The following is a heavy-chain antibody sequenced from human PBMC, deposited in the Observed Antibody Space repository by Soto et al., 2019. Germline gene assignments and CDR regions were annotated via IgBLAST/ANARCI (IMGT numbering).Heavy chain of an antibody. D-gene: IGHD1-7*01. Sequence: PGGSLRLSCAASGFNFSSYAMSWVRQAPGKGLEWVSAISGSGGSTYYADSVKGRFTISRDNSKNTLYLQMNSLRAEDTAVYYCAKNRIDWNYASPEYFQNWGQGTLVTVSS. CDR3: AKNRIDWNYASPEYFQN. J-gene: IGHJ1*01. V-gene: IGHV3-23*01. CDR2: ISGSGGST. CDR1: GFNFSSYA.